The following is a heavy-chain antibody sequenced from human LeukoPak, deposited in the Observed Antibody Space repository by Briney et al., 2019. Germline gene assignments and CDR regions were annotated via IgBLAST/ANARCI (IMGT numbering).Heavy chain of an antibody. CDR1: GGSISSSGYY. Sequence: SETLSLTCTVSGGSISSSGYYWGWIRQPPGKGLEWIGSLFYGGSTYNNPSLKSRVTISVDTSKTQFSLRLSSATAADTAVYYCARWQVGATPYYYFYMDVWGKGTTVAVSS. V-gene: IGHV4-39*01. J-gene: IGHJ6*03. CDR2: LFYGGST. D-gene: IGHD1-26*01. CDR3: ARWQVGATPYYYFYMDV.